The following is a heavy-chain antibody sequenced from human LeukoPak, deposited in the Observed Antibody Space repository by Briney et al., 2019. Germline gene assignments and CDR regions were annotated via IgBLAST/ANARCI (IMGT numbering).Heavy chain of an antibody. CDR2: ISSSGSTI. J-gene: IGHJ4*02. CDR1: GFTFSSYE. CDR3: ASLGDYYDSSSYYAGNHS. Sequence: GGSLRLSCAASGFTFSSYEMNWVRQAPGKGLEWVSYISSSGSTIYYADSVKGRFTISRDNAKNSLYLQMNSLRAEDTAVYYCASLGDYYDSSSYYAGNHSWGQGTLVTVSS. V-gene: IGHV3-48*03. D-gene: IGHD3-22*01.